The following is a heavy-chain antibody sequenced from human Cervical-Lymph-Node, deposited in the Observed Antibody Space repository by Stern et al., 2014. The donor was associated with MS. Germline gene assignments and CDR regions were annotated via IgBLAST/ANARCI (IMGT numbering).Heavy chain of an antibody. CDR3: ARTYYDIMTGYPDAFDI. CDR1: GGSISSVDYY. J-gene: IGHJ3*02. Sequence: VQLEESGPGLVKPSQTLSLTCTVSGGSISSVDYYWSWIRQHPGQGLEWIGYIFYSGITYYNPSLKSRVTVSLDTSKNQFSLKLSSVTAADTAVFYCARTYYDIMTGYPDAFDIWGQGTMVTVSS. D-gene: IGHD3-9*01. CDR2: IFYSGIT. V-gene: IGHV4-31*03.